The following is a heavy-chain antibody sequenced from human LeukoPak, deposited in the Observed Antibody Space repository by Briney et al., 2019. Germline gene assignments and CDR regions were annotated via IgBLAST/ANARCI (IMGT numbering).Heavy chain of an antibody. J-gene: IGHJ4*02. CDR1: GSTSSRYY. CDR2: INQDGSEK. Sequence: GGSLRLSCAASGSTSSRYYMSWVRQTPEKGLEWVANINQDGSEKNYVDSVKGRFTISRDNAKNSLYLQMNSLRAEDTAVYYFASAAGWESAYWGQGTLVTVSS. CDR3: ASAAGWESAY. V-gene: IGHV3-7*01. D-gene: IGHD1-26*01.